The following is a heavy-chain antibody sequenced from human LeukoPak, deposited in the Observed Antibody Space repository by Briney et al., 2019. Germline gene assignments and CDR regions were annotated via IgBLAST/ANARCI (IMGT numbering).Heavy chain of an antibody. V-gene: IGHV3-23*01. Sequence: GGSLRLSCAASGFTFSNYAMSWVRQAPGKGLEWVSRIVGSGGTTYYADSVKGRFTIFRDNSKNTLYLQMNTLRAEDTAVYYCARESEHSVSQVDFDLWGQGTMVTVSS. CDR1: GFTFSNYA. CDR3: ARESEHSVSQVDFDL. J-gene: IGHJ3*01. CDR2: IVGSGGTT. D-gene: IGHD2-15*01.